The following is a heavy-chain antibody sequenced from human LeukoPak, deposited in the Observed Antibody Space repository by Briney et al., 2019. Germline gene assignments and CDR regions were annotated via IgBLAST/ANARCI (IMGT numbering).Heavy chain of an antibody. CDR2: IYTSGST. CDR3: ARAMRVDRFFDY. Sequence: SETLSLTCTVSGGSFNSGSYYWSWIRQPAGKGLEWVGRIYTSGSTNYNPSLKSRVTISVDTSKNQFSLQLPSVTAADTAVYYCARAMRVDRFFDYWGQGILVTVSS. J-gene: IGHJ4*02. D-gene: IGHD5-12*01. V-gene: IGHV4-61*02. CDR1: GGSFNSGSYY.